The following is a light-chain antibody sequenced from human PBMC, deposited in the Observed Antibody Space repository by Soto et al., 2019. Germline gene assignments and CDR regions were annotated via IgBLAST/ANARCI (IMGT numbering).Light chain of an antibody. J-gene: IGLJ7*01. CDR2: NNN. V-gene: IGLV1-44*01. CDR1: TSNVGTNS. Sequence: QTVVTQPPSASGTPGQRVTISCSGSTSNVGTNSVIWYQQLPGLAPKLLLYNNNHRPSGVPDRFSGSKSGTSASLAISGLQAEDEADSYCAAWDDSLNGHAVFGGGTQLTVL. CDR3: AAWDDSLNGHAV.